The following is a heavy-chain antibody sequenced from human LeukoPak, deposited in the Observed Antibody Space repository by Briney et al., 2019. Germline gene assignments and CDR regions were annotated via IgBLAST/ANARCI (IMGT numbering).Heavy chain of an antibody. Sequence: GASVKVSCKASGYTFTSYYMHWLRQAPGQGLEWMGIINPSGGSTSYAQKFQGRVTMTRDTSTSTVYMELSSLRSEDTAVYYCARDRAIFGVVTHNYFDYWGQGTLVTVSS. V-gene: IGHV1-46*01. J-gene: IGHJ4*02. CDR3: ARDRAIFGVVTHNYFDY. CDR1: GYTFTSYY. D-gene: IGHD3-3*01. CDR2: INPSGGST.